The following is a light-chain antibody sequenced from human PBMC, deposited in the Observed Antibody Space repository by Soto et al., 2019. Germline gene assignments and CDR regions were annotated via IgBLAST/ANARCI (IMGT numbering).Light chain of an antibody. CDR2: KAS. CDR1: QSISTW. J-gene: IGKJ1*01. Sequence: DIQMTQSPSTLSASVGDRVTITCRASQSISTWLAWYQQKRGQAPKLLIYKASSLGGGVPSRFSGGGSGTEFTLTINSLQPDDFATYYCQQYSSFSRTFGQGTKVEIK. V-gene: IGKV1-5*03. CDR3: QQYSSFSRT.